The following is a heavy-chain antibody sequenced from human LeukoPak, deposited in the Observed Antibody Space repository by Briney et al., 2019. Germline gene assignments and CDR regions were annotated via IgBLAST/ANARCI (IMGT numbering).Heavy chain of an antibody. Sequence: ASAKVSCKVSGYTLTELSMHWVRQAPGKGLEWMGGFDPGDGETIYAQKFQGRVTVTEDTSTDTAYMELSSLRSEDTAVYYCATARRFYYDSSGYYYGGCFDYWGQGTLVTVSS. V-gene: IGHV1-24*01. J-gene: IGHJ4*02. D-gene: IGHD3-22*01. CDR3: ATARRFYYDSSGYYYGGCFDY. CDR2: FDPGDGET. CDR1: GYTLTELS.